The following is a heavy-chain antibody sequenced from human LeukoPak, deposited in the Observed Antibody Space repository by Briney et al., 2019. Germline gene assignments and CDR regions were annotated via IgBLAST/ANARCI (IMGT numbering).Heavy chain of an antibody. V-gene: IGHV3-72*01. CDR1: GFTFSDHY. CDR2: ARNRGNGYTT. J-gene: IGHJ4*02. D-gene: IGHD4/OR15-4a*01. Sequence: SGGSLRLSCAASGFTFSDHYIDRVRQAPGKGLEWVGRARNRGNGYTTQYAASVKGRFTFSRDDSENTVYLQMNSLKTEDTAVYFCARIMRVDYGTYYFDYWGQGTLVTVSS. CDR3: ARIMRVDYGTYYFDY.